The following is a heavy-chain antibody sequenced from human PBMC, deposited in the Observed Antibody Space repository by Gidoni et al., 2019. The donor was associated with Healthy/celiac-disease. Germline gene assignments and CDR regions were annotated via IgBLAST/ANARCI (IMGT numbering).Heavy chain of an antibody. V-gene: IGHV3-15*01. D-gene: IGHD2-21*02. Sequence: EVQLVESGGGLVKPGGSLRLSCAASGFPFSNAWMSWVRQAPGKGLEWVGRIKSKTDGGTTDYAAPVKGRFTISRDDSKNTLYLQMNSLKTEDTAVYYCTTGPVVVTAPLAFDIWGQGTMVTVSS. CDR3: TTGPVVVTAPLAFDI. CDR2: IKSKTDGGTT. CDR1: GFPFSNAW. J-gene: IGHJ3*02.